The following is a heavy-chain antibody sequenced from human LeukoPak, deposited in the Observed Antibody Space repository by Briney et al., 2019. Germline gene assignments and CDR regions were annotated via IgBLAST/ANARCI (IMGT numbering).Heavy chain of an antibody. CDR1: GFTFEDYG. J-gene: IGHJ4*02. CDR3: ARDMAHCSSTSCPLGY. D-gene: IGHD2-2*01. V-gene: IGHV3-20*04. CDR2: ISWGGGST. Sequence: PGGSLRLSCAASGFTFEDYGMSWVRQAPGKGLEWVSGISWGGGSTGSADSVKGRFTISRDIAKNSLYLQMNSLRAEDTALYYCARDMAHCSSTSCPLGYWGQGTLVTVSS.